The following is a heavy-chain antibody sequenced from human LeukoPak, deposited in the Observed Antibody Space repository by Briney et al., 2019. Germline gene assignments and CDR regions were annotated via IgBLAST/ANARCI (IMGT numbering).Heavy chain of an antibody. D-gene: IGHD2-15*01. J-gene: IGHJ5*02. Sequence: GGSLRLSCAASGITFGNNWMHWVRQAPGKGLEWVSAISGSGGSTYYADSVKGRFTISRDNSKNTLYLQMNSLRAEDTAVYYCAKKGFWFDPWGQGTLVTVSS. CDR3: AKKGFWFDP. CDR2: ISGSGGST. CDR1: GITFGNNW. V-gene: IGHV3-23*01.